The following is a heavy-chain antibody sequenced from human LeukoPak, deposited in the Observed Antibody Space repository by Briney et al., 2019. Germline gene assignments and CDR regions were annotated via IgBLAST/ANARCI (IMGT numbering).Heavy chain of an antibody. V-gene: IGHV1-2*02. D-gene: IGHD3-10*01. CDR3: ARPMVRGVDWFDP. CDR1: GYTFTGYY. Sequence: ASVKVSCKASGYTFTGYYMHWVRQAPGQGLEWMGWINPNSGGTNYAQKFQGRVTMTRDTSISTAYMERSRLRSDDTGVYYCARPMVRGVDWFDPWGQGTLVTVSS. J-gene: IGHJ5*02. CDR2: INPNSGGT.